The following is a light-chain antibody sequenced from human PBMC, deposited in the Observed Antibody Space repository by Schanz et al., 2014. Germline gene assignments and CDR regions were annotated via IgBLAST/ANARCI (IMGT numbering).Light chain of an antibody. CDR3: GSYAGNNNLRVL. CDR2: DVR. J-gene: IGLJ2*01. Sequence: QSALTQPASVSWSPGQSITISCTGTSSDVGTYNYVSWYQQHPGKAPKRMIYDVRNRPSGVSNRFSGSKSGNTASLTVSGLQVEDEADYYCGSYAGNNNLRVLFGGGTKLTVL. V-gene: IGLV2-14*01. CDR1: SSDVGTYNY.